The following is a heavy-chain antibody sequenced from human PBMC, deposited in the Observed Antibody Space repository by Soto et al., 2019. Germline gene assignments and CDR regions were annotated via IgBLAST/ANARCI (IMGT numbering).Heavy chain of an antibody. V-gene: IGHV1-3*01. Sequence: ASVKVSCKTSGYSFTKYGLHWVRQAPGQRLEWMGWINPGNGDTKYSQKFQGRVTITRDTSATTAYMEVCSLRSEDSAVFYCARTXCSSTSCYNYYYYGMDVWGPGTTVTVSS. CDR1: GYSFTKYG. CDR3: ARTXCSSTSCYNYYYYGMDV. J-gene: IGHJ6*02. D-gene: IGHD2-2*01. CDR2: INPGNGDT.